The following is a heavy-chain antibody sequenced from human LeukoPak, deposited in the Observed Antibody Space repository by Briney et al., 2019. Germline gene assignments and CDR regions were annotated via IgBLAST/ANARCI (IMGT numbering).Heavy chain of an antibody. CDR3: ARAPTSVSNPYYFDY. CDR2: IYPGDFDT. V-gene: IGHV5-51*01. Sequence: GESLKISCXGSGYSFTTYWIGWVRQMPGKGLEWMGIIYPGDFDTRYSPSFQGHVTISVDKSISTAYLQWSSLKASDTAMYYCARAPTSVSNPYYFDYWGQGTLVTVSS. CDR1: GYSFTTYW. J-gene: IGHJ4*02. D-gene: IGHD4-11*01.